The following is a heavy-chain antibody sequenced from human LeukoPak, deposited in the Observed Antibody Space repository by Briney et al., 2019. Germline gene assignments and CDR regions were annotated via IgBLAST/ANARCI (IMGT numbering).Heavy chain of an antibody. CDR2: IYYSGST. Sequence: SETLSLTCTVSGGSISSYYWSWIRQPPGKGLEWIGYIYYSGSTNYNPSLKSRVTISVDTSKNQFSLKLSSVTAADTAVYYCARDRRDAFDIWGQGTMVTVSS. D-gene: IGHD1-14*01. CDR1: GGSISSYY. CDR3: ARDRRDAFDI. J-gene: IGHJ3*02. V-gene: IGHV4-59*12.